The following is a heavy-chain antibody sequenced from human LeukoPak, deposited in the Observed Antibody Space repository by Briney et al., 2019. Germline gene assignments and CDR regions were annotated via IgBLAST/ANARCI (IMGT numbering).Heavy chain of an antibody. CDR3: ARHQLWFGARGGYY. Sequence: PSETLSLTCTVSGGSISSSSYYWGWIRQPPGKGLEWIGSIYYSGSTYYNPSLKSRVTISVDTSKNQFSLKLSSVTAADTAVYYCARHQLWFGARGGYYWGQGTLVTVSS. V-gene: IGHV4-39*01. CDR1: GGSISSSSYY. J-gene: IGHJ4*02. CDR2: IYYSGST. D-gene: IGHD3-10*01.